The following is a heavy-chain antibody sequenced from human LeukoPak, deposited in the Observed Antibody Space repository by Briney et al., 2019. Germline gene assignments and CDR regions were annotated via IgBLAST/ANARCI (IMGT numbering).Heavy chain of an antibody. J-gene: IGHJ4*02. V-gene: IGHV1-18*01. CDR2: ISAYNGNT. CDR1: GYTFTSYG. Sequence: ASVKVSCKASGYTFTSYGISWVGQAPGKGLEGMGGISAYNGNTNYAQKLQGRVTMTTDTSTSTAYMELRSLRSDDTAVYYCARVRFGELSKFDYWGQGTLVTVSS. D-gene: IGHD3-10*01. CDR3: ARVRFGELSKFDY.